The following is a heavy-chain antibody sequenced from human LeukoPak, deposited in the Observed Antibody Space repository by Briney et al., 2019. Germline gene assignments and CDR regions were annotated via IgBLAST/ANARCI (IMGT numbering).Heavy chain of an antibody. V-gene: IGHV1-69*06. CDR3: ARVTSRYSGYDYYFDY. CDR1: GGTFSSYA. D-gene: IGHD5-12*01. Sequence: GASVKVSCKASGGTFSSYAISWVRQAPGQGLEWMGGIIPIFGTANYAQKFQGRVTITADKSTSTAYMELSSLRSEDTAVYYCARVTSRYSGYDYYFDYWGQGTLVTVSS. J-gene: IGHJ4*02. CDR2: IIPIFGTA.